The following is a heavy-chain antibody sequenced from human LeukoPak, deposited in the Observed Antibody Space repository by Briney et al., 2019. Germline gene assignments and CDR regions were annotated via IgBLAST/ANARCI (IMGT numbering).Heavy chain of an antibody. CDR3: ARALKGYYYYGMDV. CDR2: ISGSGGST. Sequence: PGGSLRLSCAASGFTFSSYAMSWVRQAPGKGLEWVSAISGSGGSTYYADSVKVRFTISRDNSKNTLYLQMNSLRAGDTAVYYCARALKGYYYYGMDVWGQGTTVTVSS. J-gene: IGHJ6*02. CDR1: GFTFSSYA. V-gene: IGHV3-23*01.